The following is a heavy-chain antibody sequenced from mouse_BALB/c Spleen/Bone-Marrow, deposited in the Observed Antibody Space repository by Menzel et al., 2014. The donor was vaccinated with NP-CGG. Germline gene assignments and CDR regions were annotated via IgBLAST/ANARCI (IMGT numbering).Heavy chain of an antibody. V-gene: IGHV1-7*01. J-gene: IGHJ4*01. D-gene: IGHD3-2*01. CDR3: VRSTGAMNY. Sequence: QVQLQQSGAELAKPGASVKMSCKASGYTFTSYWMHWVKQRPGQGLEWIGYINPSTGYTEYSQKFKDKATLTAGKSSSTAYMQLSSLTSEDSAVYYCVRSTGAMNYWGQGTSVTVSS. CDR1: GYTFTSYW. CDR2: INPSTGYT.